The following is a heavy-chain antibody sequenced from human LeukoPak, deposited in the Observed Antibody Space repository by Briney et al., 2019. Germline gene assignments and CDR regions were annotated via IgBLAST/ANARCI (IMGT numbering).Heavy chain of an antibody. CDR1: GGSISSGGYY. Sequence: PSGTLSLTCTVSGGSISSGGYYWSWIRQHPGKGLEWIGYIYYSGSTYYNPSLKSRVTISVDTSKNQFSLKLSSVTAADTAVYYCARENSGYSKLDYWGQGTLVTVSS. V-gene: IGHV4-31*03. CDR2: IYYSGST. D-gene: IGHD4-11*01. CDR3: ARENSGYSKLDY. J-gene: IGHJ4*02.